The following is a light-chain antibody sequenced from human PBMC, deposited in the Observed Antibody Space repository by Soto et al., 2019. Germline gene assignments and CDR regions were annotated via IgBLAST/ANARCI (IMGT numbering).Light chain of an antibody. V-gene: IGKV1-5*03. CDR3: QQYHSYPWT. Sequence: DIQMTQSPSTLSASVGDRVTITCRASQSIDTWLAWYQQKPGKAPKVLIHQALCPQSGVPLRFSGSGYGTEFTLTIDSLRPDDFATYVCQQYHSYPWTFGRGTKVEI. CDR1: QSIDTW. J-gene: IGKJ1*01. CDR2: QAL.